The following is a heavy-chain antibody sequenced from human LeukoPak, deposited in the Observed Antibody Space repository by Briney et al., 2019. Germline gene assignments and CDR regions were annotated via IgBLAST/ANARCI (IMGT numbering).Heavy chain of an antibody. CDR1: GFTFSSYA. V-gene: IGHV3-30-3*01. D-gene: IGHD6-13*01. J-gene: IGHJ6*02. Sequence: GRSLRLSCAASGFTFSSYAMHWVRQAPGKGLEWVAVISYDGSNKYYADSVKGRFTISRDNSKNTLYLQMNSLRAEDTAVYYCARVGSGYSSSWYVRDYYYGMDVWGQGTTVTVSS. CDR2: ISYDGSNK. CDR3: ARVGSGYSSSWYVRDYYYGMDV.